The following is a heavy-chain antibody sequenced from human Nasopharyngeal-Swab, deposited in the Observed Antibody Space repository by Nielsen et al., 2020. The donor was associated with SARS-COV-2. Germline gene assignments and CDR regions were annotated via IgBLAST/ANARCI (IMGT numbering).Heavy chain of an antibody. D-gene: IGHD6-13*01. V-gene: IGHV3-23*01. Sequence: QAPGKGLEWVSRIDHNGGNTQYADSVKGRFTTSRDNSKNTLYLEVNSLRAEDTAVYYCAKEGLSIAAAGTVDYWGQGTLVTVSS. CDR3: AKEGLSIAAAGTVDY. CDR2: IDHNGGNT. J-gene: IGHJ4*02.